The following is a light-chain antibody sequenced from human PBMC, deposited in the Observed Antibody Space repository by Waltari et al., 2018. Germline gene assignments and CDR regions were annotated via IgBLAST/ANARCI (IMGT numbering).Light chain of an antibody. V-gene: IGLV2-23*02. J-gene: IGLJ2*01. CDR2: EVS. CDR1: SSDVGSYNL. CDR3: CSYAGSSPVV. Sequence: QSALTQPASVSGSPGQSITISCTGTSSDVGSYNLVSWYQQHPGKAPKLMIYEVSKRPSGVSNRFSGSNAGNTASLTISGLQAEDEADYYCCSYAGSSPVVFGGGTKLTDL.